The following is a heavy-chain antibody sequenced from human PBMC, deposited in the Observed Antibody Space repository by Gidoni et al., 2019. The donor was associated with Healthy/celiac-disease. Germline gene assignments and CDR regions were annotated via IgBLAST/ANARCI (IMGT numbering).Heavy chain of an antibody. V-gene: IGHV3-43*02. CDR1: GLTFDDYA. D-gene: IGHD3-9*01. CDR2: ISGDGGST. CDR3: AKDIPDDILTNGMDV. Sequence: EVQLVESGGGVVQPGGSLRLSCAASGLTFDDYAMHWVRQAPGKGLEWVSLISGDGGSTYYADSVKGRFTISRDNSKNSLYLQMNSLRTEDTALYYCAKDIPDDILTNGMDVWGQGTTVTVSS. J-gene: IGHJ6*02.